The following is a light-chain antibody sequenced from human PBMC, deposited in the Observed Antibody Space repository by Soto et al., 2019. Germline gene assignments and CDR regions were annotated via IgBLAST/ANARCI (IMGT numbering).Light chain of an antibody. V-gene: IGLV2-18*02. CDR2: EVS. CDR3: SSYTSSYTYV. Sequence: QSVLTQPPSVSGSPGQSVTISCTGTSSDVGSYNRVSWYQQPPGTAPKIMIYEVSNRPSGVPDRFSGSKSGNTASLTISGLQAEDESDYYCSSYTSSYTYVFGTGTKATVL. CDR1: SSDVGSYNR. J-gene: IGLJ1*01.